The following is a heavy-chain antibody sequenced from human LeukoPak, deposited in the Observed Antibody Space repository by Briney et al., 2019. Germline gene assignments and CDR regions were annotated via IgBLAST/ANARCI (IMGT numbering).Heavy chain of an antibody. CDR2: MNPHSGNT. CDR3: VRGFRSDSSGRKFDC. Sequence: PSVTVSFTASGYTFSTYDINWVRQATGQGLGWVGWMNPHSGNTGFAQNFQGRVAMTRNTSIDTDYMELSSLRLEDTAVYYCVRGFRSDSSGRKFDCWGQGTLVTVSS. CDR1: GYTFSTYD. D-gene: IGHD3-22*01. V-gene: IGHV1-8*01. J-gene: IGHJ4*02.